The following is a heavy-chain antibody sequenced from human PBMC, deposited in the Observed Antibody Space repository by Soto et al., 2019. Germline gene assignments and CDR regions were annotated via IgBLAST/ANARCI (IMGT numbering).Heavy chain of an antibody. CDR2: IYTSGST. Sequence: SETLSLTCTVPGGSISSYYWSWIRQPAGKGLEWIGRIYTSGSTNYNPSLKSRVTMSVDTSKNQFSLKLSSVTAADTAVYYCASLAVGLGYYYGMDVWGQGTTVTVSS. V-gene: IGHV4-4*07. J-gene: IGHJ6*02. CDR3: ASLAVGLGYYYGMDV. CDR1: GGSISSYY. D-gene: IGHD6-19*01.